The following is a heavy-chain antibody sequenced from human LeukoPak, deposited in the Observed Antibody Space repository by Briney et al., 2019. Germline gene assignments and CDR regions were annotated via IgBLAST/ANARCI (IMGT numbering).Heavy chain of an antibody. D-gene: IGHD2-15*01. Sequence: PSQTLSLTCTVSGGSISSGSYYWSWIRQPAGKGLEWIGRIYTSGSTNYNPSLKSRVTISVDTSKNQFSLKLSSVTAADTAVYYCVVVVVAATYYWGQGTLVTVSS. CDR3: VVVVVAATYY. CDR1: GGSISSGSYY. J-gene: IGHJ4*02. V-gene: IGHV4-61*02. CDR2: IYTSGST.